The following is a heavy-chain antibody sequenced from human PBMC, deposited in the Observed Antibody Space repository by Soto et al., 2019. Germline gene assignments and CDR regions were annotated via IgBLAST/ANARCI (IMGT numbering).Heavy chain of an antibody. CDR1: GGTFSSYA. J-gene: IGHJ5*02. V-gene: IGHV1-69*12. Sequence: QVQLVQSGAEVKKPGSSVKVSCKASGGTFSSYAISWVRQAPGQGLEWMGGIIPIFGTANYAQKFQGRVTITADXXXTXAYXEXXXXXSEXTAVXYCARELATVVTGWFDPWGQGTLVTVSS. CDR2: IIPIFGTA. D-gene: IGHD4-17*01. CDR3: ARELATVVTGWFDP.